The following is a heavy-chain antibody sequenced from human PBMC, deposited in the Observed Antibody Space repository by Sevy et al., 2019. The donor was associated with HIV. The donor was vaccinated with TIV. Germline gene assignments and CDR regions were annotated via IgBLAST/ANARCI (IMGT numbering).Heavy chain of an antibody. Sequence: GGSLRLSCAASGFTFNSYAMHWVRQAPGKGLEWVAVISKDGRTKYYAESVKSRFTISGDNSRNTLNLQMNRLGAEDTAVFYCAKDRCTGDVCENYYYALDIWGQGTTVTVSS. J-gene: IGHJ6*02. CDR3: AKDRCTGDVCENYYYALDI. CDR2: ISKDGRTK. CDR1: GFTFNSYA. D-gene: IGHD2-8*02. V-gene: IGHV3-30*18.